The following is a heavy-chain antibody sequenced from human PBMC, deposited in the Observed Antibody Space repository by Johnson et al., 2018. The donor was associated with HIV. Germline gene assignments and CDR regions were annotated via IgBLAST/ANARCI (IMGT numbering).Heavy chain of an antibody. V-gene: IGHV3-53*01. CDR3: AKEGPGVFGGDLDI. J-gene: IGHJ3*02. D-gene: IGHD3-16*01. CDR2: IRGSGGST. Sequence: EVQLVESGGGLIQPGGSLRLSCAASGFTVSSNYMSWVRQAPGKGLEWVSAIRGSGGSTYYADSVKGRFTISRDNSKNTLYLQMNSLRAEDTAVYYCAKEGPGVFGGDLDIWGQGTMVTVSS. CDR1: GFTVSSNY.